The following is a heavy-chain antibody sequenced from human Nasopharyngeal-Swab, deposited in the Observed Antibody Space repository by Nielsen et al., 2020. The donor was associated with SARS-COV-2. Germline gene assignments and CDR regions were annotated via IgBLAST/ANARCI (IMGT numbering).Heavy chain of an antibody. J-gene: IGHJ4*02. CDR1: GGTFSSYA. D-gene: IGHD6-13*01. V-gene: IGHV1-69*13. Sequence: SVKVSCKASGGTFSSYAISWVRQAPGQGLEWMGGIIPIFGTANYAQKFQGRVTITADESTSTAYMELSSLRSEDTAVYYCARDAKAAAAYFDYWGQGTLVTVSS. CDR2: IIPIFGTA. CDR3: ARDAKAAAAYFDY.